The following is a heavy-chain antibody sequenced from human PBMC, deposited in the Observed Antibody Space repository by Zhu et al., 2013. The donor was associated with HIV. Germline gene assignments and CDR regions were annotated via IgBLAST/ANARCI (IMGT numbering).Heavy chain of an antibody. CDR2: INPKSGGT. Sequence: QVQLVQSGAEVKKPGASVKVSCKASGYTFTGYYMHWVRQAPGQGLEWMGWINPKSGGTNYAQKFQGRVTMTRDTSISTAYMELSRLRSDDTAVYYCARAGIVGAYDLFDIWGQGTMVTVSS. D-gene: IGHD1-26*01. J-gene: IGHJ3*02. V-gene: IGHV1-2*02. CDR3: ARAGIVGAYDLFDI. CDR1: GYTFTGYY.